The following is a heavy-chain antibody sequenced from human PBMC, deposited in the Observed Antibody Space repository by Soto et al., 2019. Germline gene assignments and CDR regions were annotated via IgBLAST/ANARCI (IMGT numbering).Heavy chain of an antibody. J-gene: IGHJ4*02. CDR2: ISVHNGYT. CDR3: ARGRGVSSWYETPHYFDS. CDR1: GYSFTSYG. Sequence: QVQLVQSGAEVKKPGASVKVSCRASGYSFTSYGITGVRQTPGQGLEWMGWISVHNGYTNYPQKLQDRITMTTDTSTSTAYMELTSLRSDDTAVYYCARGRGVSSWYETPHYFDSWGQGTLVTVSS. D-gene: IGHD6-13*01. V-gene: IGHV1-18*01.